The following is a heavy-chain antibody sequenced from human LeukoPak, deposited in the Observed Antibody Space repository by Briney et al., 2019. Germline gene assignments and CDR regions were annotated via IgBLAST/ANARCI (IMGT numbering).Heavy chain of an antibody. CDR2: INQDASEI. CDR1: GFSFSTYW. J-gene: IGHJ4*02. D-gene: IGHD2-21*02. CDR3: ATDRDNSDWQKRFDS. V-gene: IGHV3-7*01. Sequence: GGSLRLSCAASGFSFSTYWLNWFRQAPGKGLEWVGNINQDASEINYVDSVRGRFTISRGNAKNSLHLQMNSLRAEDTAVYYCATDRDNSDWQKRFDSWGQGTLVTVSS.